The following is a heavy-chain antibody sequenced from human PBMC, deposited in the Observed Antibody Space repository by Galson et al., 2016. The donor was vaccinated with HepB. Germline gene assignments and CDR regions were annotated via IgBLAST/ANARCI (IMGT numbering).Heavy chain of an antibody. CDR1: GFTFRNYG. CDR3: VQGSTAPAV. J-gene: IGHJ6*03. Sequence: SLRLSCAASGFTFRNYGMTWVRQAPGKGLEVVSSISRSGDSTDYADSVKGRFTISRDNSKNTLSLQMNSLTADDTAIYYCVQGSTAPAVWGKGTTVTGS. V-gene: IGHV3-23*01. CDR2: ISRSGDST. D-gene: IGHD2-2*01.